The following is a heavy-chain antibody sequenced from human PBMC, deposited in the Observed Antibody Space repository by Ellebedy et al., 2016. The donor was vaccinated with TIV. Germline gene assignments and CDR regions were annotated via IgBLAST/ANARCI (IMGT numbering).Heavy chain of an antibody. Sequence: PGGSLRLSCAANGLIFGDYDMYWVRQAPGKGVEWVSGTTTNSVRKVYADSVKGRFTISRENAKNSLYLQMDSLRTEDTALYYCAKRSYIAPRLFDYWGQGSLVTVSS. J-gene: IGHJ4*02. CDR1: GLIFGDYD. V-gene: IGHV3-9*01. D-gene: IGHD6-6*01. CDR2: TTTNSVRK. CDR3: AKRSYIAPRLFDY.